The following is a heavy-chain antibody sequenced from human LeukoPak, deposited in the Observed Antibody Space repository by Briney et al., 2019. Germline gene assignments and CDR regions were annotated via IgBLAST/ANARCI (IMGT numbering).Heavy chain of an antibody. V-gene: IGHV3-30-3*01. J-gene: IGHJ4*02. D-gene: IGHD1-26*01. CDR2: ISYDGSNK. Sequence: GGSLRLSCAASGFTFSSYAMHWARQAPGKGLEWVAVISYDGSNKYYADSVKGRFTISRDNSKNTLYLQMNSLRAEDTAVYYCARGLRVGATMELVDYWGQGTLVTVSS. CDR1: GFTFSSYA. CDR3: ARGLRVGATMELVDY.